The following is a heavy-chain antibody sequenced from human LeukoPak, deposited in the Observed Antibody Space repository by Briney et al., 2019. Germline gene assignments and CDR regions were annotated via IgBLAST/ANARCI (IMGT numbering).Heavy chain of an antibody. D-gene: IGHD2-2*01. Sequence: ASVKVSCKASGYTFTGYYMHWVRQAPGQGLEWMGWINPNSGGTNYAQKFQGRVTMTRDTSISTAYMELTRLRFDDTAVYYCAREICSSTICYRGRLGDAFDIWGQGTMVTVSS. CDR3: AREICSSTICYRGRLGDAFDI. CDR1: GYTFTGYY. J-gene: IGHJ3*02. V-gene: IGHV1-2*02. CDR2: INPNSGGT.